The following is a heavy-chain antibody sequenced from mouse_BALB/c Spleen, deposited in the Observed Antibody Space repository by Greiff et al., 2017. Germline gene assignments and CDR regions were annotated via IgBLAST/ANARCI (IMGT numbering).Heavy chain of an antibody. CDR1: GFTFSSFG. V-gene: IGHV5-17*02. J-gene: IGHJ4*01. D-gene: IGHD1-1*01. Sequence: DVKLQESGGGLVQPGGSRKLSCAASGFTFSSFGMHWVRQAPEKGLEWVAYISSGSSTIYYADTVKGRFTISRDIPKNTLFLQMTSLRSEDTAMYYCARGTTVYYYAMDYWGQGTSVTVSS. CDR3: ARGTTVYYYAMDY. CDR2: ISSGSSTI.